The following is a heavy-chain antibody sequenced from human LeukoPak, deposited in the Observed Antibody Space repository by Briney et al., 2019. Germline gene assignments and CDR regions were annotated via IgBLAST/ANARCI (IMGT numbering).Heavy chain of an antibody. D-gene: IGHD5-18*01. Sequence: GGCLRLSCAASGFTFSSFAMRWVRQAPGKGLEWVAVISYDGSNKYYADSVKGRFTISRDNSKNTLYLQMNSLRAEDTAVYYCARDRGYSYGYGYYGMDVWGQGTTVTVSS. V-gene: IGHV3-30-3*01. CDR1: GFTFSSFA. CDR3: ARDRGYSYGYGYYGMDV. CDR2: ISYDGSNK. J-gene: IGHJ6*02.